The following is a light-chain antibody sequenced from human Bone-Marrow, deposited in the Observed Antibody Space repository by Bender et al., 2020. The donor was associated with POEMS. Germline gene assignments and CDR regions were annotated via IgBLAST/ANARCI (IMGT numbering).Light chain of an antibody. J-gene: IGLJ2*01. CDR2: DDS. Sequence: SYVLTQPPSVSVAPGQTARITCGGNNIGSKTVHWYQQKPGQAPVLVVSDDSDRPSGIPERFSGSNSGNTATLTISRVAAGDEADYYCFSTADNNLGIFGGGTKLTVL. CDR3: FSTADNNLGI. V-gene: IGLV3-21*02. CDR1: NIGSKT.